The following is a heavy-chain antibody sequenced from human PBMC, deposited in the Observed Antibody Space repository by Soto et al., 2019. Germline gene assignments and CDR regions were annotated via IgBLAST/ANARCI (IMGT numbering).Heavy chain of an antibody. CDR3: ARDRITVNVDYYYDMDV. CDR2: ISSGGCNK. Sequence: PGGSLRLSCAAAGCTCSSSAMHWVRQAPGKGLERMALISSGGCNKNYADSVKGRFTISRDNSKNTLYLQMNGLRAEDTAVYYCARDRITVNVDYYYDMDVWGQGTTVTVSS. J-gene: IGHJ6*02. CDR1: GCTCSSSA. D-gene: IGHD6-19*01. V-gene: IGHV3-30-3*01.